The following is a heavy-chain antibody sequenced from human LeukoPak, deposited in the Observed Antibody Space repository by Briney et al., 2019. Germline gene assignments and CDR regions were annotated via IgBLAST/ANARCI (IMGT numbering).Heavy chain of an antibody. J-gene: IGHJ4*02. CDR3: ARTAYYYDSSGLYDY. Sequence: GGSLRLSCAASGFTFISYTMNWVRQAPGKGLEWVSSITSSSYIYYADSVQGRFTISRDNAKNSLYLQMNSLRAEDTAVYYCARTAYYYDSSGLYDYWGQGTPVTVSS. V-gene: IGHV3-21*04. CDR2: ITSSSYI. D-gene: IGHD3-22*01. CDR1: GFTFISYT.